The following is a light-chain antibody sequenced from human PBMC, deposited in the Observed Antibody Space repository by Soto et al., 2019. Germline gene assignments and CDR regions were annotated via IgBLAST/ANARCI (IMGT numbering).Light chain of an antibody. CDR2: DAS. Sequence: EIVLTQSPATLSLSPGERATLSCRASQSVSSYLAWYQQKPGQAPRLLIYDASNRATGIPARFSGSGSGTDFTLTISSLEPEDFAVYYCQQLFGPGTKVDIK. CDR1: QSVSSY. CDR3: QQL. V-gene: IGKV3-11*01. J-gene: IGKJ3*01.